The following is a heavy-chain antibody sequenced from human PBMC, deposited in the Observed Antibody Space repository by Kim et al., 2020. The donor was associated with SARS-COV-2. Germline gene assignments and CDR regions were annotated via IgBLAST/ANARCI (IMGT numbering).Heavy chain of an antibody. V-gene: IGHV3-11*03. D-gene: IGHD3-22*01. CDR3: ASYYYDSSPPDY. CDR1: GFTFSDYY. J-gene: IGHJ4*02. CDR2: ISSSSSYT. Sequence: GGSLRLSCAASGFTFSDYYMSWIRQAPGKGLEWVSYISSSSSYTNYADSVKGRFTISRDNAKNSLYLQMNSLRAEDTAVYYCASYYYDSSPPDYWGQGTLVTVSA.